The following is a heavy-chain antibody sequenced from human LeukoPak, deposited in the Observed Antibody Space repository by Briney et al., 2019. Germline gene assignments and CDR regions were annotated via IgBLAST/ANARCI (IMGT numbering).Heavy chain of an antibody. J-gene: IGHJ4*02. Sequence: SETLSLTCAVYGGSFSGYYWSWIRQPPGKGLEWIGEINHSGSTNYNPSLKSRVTISVDTSKIQFSLKLSSVTAADTAVYYCARGLNYDFWSGYYSSPPGYWGQGTLVTVSS. D-gene: IGHD3-3*01. CDR2: INHSGST. CDR3: ARGLNYDFWSGYYSSPPGY. V-gene: IGHV4-34*01. CDR1: GGSFSGYY.